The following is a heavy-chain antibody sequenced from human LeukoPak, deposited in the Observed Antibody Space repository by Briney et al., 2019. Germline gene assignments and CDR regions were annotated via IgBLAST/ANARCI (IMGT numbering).Heavy chain of an antibody. CDR1: GGSISSGSYY. CDR3: ARLKCGGDCRGYYYYYHMDV. V-gene: IGHV4-61*02. Sequence: SETLSLTCTVPGGSISSGSYYWSWIRQPAGKGLEWIGRIYTTGSTNYNPSLKSRLTISVDTSKNQFSLKLRSVTAADTAVYYCARLKCGGDCRGYYYYYHMDVWGKGTTVTISS. J-gene: IGHJ6*03. CDR2: IYTTGST. D-gene: IGHD2-21*02.